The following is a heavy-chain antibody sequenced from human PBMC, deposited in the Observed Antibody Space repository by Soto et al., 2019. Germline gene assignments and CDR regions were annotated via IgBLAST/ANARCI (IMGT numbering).Heavy chain of an antibody. Sequence: EVQLVKSGGGLVQPGRSLRLSCAASGFIFEAYAMHWVRQVPGNGLEWVSGILWNSASIGYADSVKARFTISRDNDQNSLDLEMNTLRAADTALYYSVKDITTACILEYFQHWGQGTLVTVPS. J-gene: IGHJ1*01. CDR2: ILWNSASI. CDR1: GFIFEAYA. D-gene: IGHD1-1*01. CDR3: VKDITTACILEYFQH. V-gene: IGHV3-9*01.